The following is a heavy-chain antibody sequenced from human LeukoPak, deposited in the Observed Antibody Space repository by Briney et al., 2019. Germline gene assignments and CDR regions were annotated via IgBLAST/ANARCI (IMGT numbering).Heavy chain of an antibody. CDR2: INTDGSST. J-gene: IGHJ4*02. CDR3: LLEFRLGEF. D-gene: IGHD3-16*01. CDR1: GFTFSSYW. Sequence: GGSLRLSCAASGFTFSSYWMHWVRQAPGKGLVWVSRINTDGSSTSYADSVKGRFTISRDNSKDTLYLQMTSLRAEDTAIYYCLLEFRLGEFGGQGTLVTVSS. V-gene: IGHV3-74*01.